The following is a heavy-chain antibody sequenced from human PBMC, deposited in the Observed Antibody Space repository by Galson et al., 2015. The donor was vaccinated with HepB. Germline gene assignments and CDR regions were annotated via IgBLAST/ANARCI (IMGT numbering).Heavy chain of an antibody. D-gene: IGHD2-15*01. Sequence: QIQLQESGPRLVKSSETLSLTCTVSNASIKSRDYYWGWIRQPPGKGPEWIGTIFYSGTTFYAPSLKSRVAISVDTSNNQFSRKLLSATTADTTVYYCARTQAVWRPNTRGFDFWGRGALVTVSS. V-gene: IGHV4-39*07. CDR3: ARTQAVWRPNTRGFDF. CDR2: IFYSGTT. CDR1: NASIKSRDYY. J-gene: IGHJ4*02.